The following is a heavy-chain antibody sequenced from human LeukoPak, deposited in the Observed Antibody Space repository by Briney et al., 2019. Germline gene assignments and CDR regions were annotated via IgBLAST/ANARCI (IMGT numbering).Heavy chain of an antibody. V-gene: IGHV4-4*02. J-gene: IGHJ4*02. CDR2: IYHSGST. CDR3: ASPQYSSGWYGDGY. D-gene: IGHD6-19*01. Sequence: SETLSLTCAVSGGSISSSNWWSWVRQPPGMGLEWIGEIYHSGSTNYNPSLKSRVTISVDKSKNQFSLKLSSVTAADTAVYYCASPQYSSGWYGDGYWGQGTLVTVSS. CDR1: GGSISSSNW.